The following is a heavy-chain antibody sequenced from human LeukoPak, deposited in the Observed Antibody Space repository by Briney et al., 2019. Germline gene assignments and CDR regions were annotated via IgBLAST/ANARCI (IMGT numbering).Heavy chain of an antibody. V-gene: IGHV3-33*08. D-gene: IGHD3-10*01. CDR3: ARSYYYGSGSYYQGY. CDR1: GFTFSSYG. Sequence: GGSLRLSCAASGFTFSSYGMHWVRQAPGKGLEWVAVIWYDGSNKYYADSVKGRFTISRDNSKNTLYLQMNSLRAEDTVVYYCARSYYYGSGSYYQGYWGQGTLVTVSS. J-gene: IGHJ4*02. CDR2: IWYDGSNK.